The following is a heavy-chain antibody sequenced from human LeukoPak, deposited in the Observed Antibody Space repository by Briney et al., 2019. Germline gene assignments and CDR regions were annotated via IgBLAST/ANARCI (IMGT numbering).Heavy chain of an antibody. CDR1: GGTFSSYA. Sequence: SVKVSCKASGGTFSSYAISWVRQAPGQGLEWMGGVIPIFGTANYAQKFQGRVTITTDESTSTAYMELSSLKSEDTAVYYCAREPLEYSSSSAPPTPRPRFDYWGQGTLVTVSS. V-gene: IGHV1-69*05. D-gene: IGHD6-6*01. J-gene: IGHJ4*02. CDR3: AREPLEYSSSSAPPTPRPRFDY. CDR2: VIPIFGTA.